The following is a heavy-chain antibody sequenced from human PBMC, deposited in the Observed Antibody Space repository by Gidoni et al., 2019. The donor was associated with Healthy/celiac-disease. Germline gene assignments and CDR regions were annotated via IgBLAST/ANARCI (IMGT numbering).Heavy chain of an antibody. CDR3: AKGIPYVWGSYRYTVLAHYFDY. CDR2: IRWNSGRI. Sequence: DVQLVESGGGLVQPGSSLRLSFAASGFPFDDYAMHWVRHAPGKGLEWVSGIRWNSGRIGYADSVKGRFTISRDNAKNSLYLQMNSLRAEDTALYDWAKGIPYVWGSYRYTVLAHYFDYWGQGTLVTVSS. D-gene: IGHD3-16*02. V-gene: IGHV3-9*01. J-gene: IGHJ4*02. CDR1: GFPFDDYA.